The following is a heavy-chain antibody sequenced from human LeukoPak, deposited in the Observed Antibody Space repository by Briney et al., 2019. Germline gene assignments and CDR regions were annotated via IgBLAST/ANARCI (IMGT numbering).Heavy chain of an antibody. CDR3: ADSNYWYPVDY. V-gene: IGHV3-23*01. CDR2: ISRSGDST. Sequence: PGGSLRLSCAAPGFTFSNYAMRWVRQAPGKGLEWVSSISRSGDSTYYADSVKGRFTISRDNSKNTLYLQMNSLRAEDTALYYCADSNYWYPVDYWGQGTLVTVSS. D-gene: IGHD4-11*01. CDR1: GFTFSNYA. J-gene: IGHJ4*02.